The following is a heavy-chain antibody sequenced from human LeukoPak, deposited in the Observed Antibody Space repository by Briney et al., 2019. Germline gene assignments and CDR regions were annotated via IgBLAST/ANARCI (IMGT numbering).Heavy chain of an antibody. CDR1: GGSVTSTNW. CDR3: ARHMTWGARGPFDY. V-gene: IGHV4-4*02. Sequence: SETLSLTCDVSGGSVTSTNWWTWVRQPPGKGLEWIGEVHLDGRTNYNPSLKSRLIMSVDLPENHISLKLTSVTAADTAVYYCARHMTWGARGPFDYWGQGTLVTASS. J-gene: IGHJ4*02. D-gene: IGHD3-10*01. CDR2: VHLDGRT.